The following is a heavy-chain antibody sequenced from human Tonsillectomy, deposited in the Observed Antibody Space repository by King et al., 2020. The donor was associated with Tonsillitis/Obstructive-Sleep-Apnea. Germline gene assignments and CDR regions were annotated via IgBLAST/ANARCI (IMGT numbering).Heavy chain of an antibody. V-gene: IGHV3-23*04. CDR2: ISGSGVIT. J-gene: IGHJ5*02. D-gene: IGHD2-2*02. CDR1: GFTFSSYA. Sequence: VQLVESGRGLVQPGESLRLSCAASGFTFSSYAMSWVRQSPGKGLEWVSAISGSGVITYYADSVRGRFTISSDNSKNTLYLQMSSLRAEDRAIYYCAKGGYCSGDSCYTSWFDPWGQGTLVTVSS. CDR3: AKGGYCSGDSCYTSWFDP.